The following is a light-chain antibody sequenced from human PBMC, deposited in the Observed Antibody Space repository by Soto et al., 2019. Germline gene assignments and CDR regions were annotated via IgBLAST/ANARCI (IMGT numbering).Light chain of an antibody. Sequence: EIVLTQSPDTLSFSPLEGAALSCMAGQSVSSSYLAWYQHKPGQAPRLLIYGASNRATGIPDRFSGSGSGTDFTLTISRLEPEDFAVYYCQQSGSSPGWTFGQGTKVDSK. CDR3: QQSGSSPGWT. J-gene: IGKJ1*01. V-gene: IGKV3-20*01. CDR1: QSVSSSY. CDR2: GAS.